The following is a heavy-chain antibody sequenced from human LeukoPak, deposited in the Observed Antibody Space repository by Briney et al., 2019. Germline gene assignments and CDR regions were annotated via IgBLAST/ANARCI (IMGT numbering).Heavy chain of an antibody. CDR1: GYSFTSYW. CDR3: ARGGILTASAAQWFDP. Sequence: GESLKISCKGSGYSFTSYWIVWVRQMPGKGLEWMGIIYPGDSDTRYSPSFQGQVTISADQSISTAYLQWSSLKASDTVMYYCARGGILTASAAQWFDPWGQRTLVTVSS. CDR2: IYPGDSDT. V-gene: IGHV5-51*01. J-gene: IGHJ5*02. D-gene: IGHD3-9*01.